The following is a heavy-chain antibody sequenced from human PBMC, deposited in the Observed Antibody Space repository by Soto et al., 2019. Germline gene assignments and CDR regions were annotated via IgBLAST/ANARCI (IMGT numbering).Heavy chain of an antibody. J-gene: IGHJ4*02. CDR3: ARRRWDIVVVPAAAFDY. V-gene: IGHV4-39*01. D-gene: IGHD2-2*01. CDR2: IYYSGST. CDR1: GGSISSSSYY. Sequence: SETLSLTCTVSGGSISSSSYYWGWIRQPPGKGLEWIGSIYYSGSTYYNPPLKSRVTISVDTSKNQFSLKLSSVTAADTAVYYCARRRWDIVVVPAAAFDYWGQGTLVTVSS.